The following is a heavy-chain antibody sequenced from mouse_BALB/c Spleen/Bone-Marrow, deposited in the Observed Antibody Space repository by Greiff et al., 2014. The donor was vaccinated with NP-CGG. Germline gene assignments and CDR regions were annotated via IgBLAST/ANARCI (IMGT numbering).Heavy chain of an antibody. D-gene: IGHD1-1*01. J-gene: IGHJ3*01. Sequence: VQLQQSGAELVKPGASVKLSCTASGFNIKDTYMHWVKQRPEQGLEWIGRIDPANGNTKYDPRFQGKATITADTSSNTAYLQXXXXXXEDTAVYYCASYYYGSSSFAYWGQGTLVTVSA. CDR1: GFNIKDTY. CDR2: IDPANGNT. V-gene: IGHV14-3*02. CDR3: ASYYYGSSSFAY.